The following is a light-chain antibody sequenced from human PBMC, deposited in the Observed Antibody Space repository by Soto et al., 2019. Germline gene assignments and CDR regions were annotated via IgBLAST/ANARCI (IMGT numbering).Light chain of an antibody. V-gene: IGKV3D-7*01. CDR2: DTS. CDR1: QSVSSSY. CDR3: QQANSFPLT. Sequence: EIVLTQSPGTLSLSPGERATLSCRASQSVSSSYLAWYQQKPGQAPRLLIYDTSTRATGIPARFSGSGSGTEFTLTISSLQPEDFATYYCQQANSFPLTFGGGTKVEIK. J-gene: IGKJ4*01.